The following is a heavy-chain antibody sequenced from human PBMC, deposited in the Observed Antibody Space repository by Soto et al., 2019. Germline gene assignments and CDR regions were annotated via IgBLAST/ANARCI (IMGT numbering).Heavy chain of an antibody. CDR2: MNPDGSVI. CDR1: GFTLSANW. CDR3: ARGYDYLIDY. V-gene: IGHV3-7*01. D-gene: IGHD3-22*01. Sequence: PGGSLRLSCAVSGFTLSANWMNWVRQTPGKGPEWVANMNPDGSVINYAESVKGRFTISRDNAKNSLHLQMHSLRAEDTAVYSCARGYDYLIDYWGQGT. J-gene: IGHJ4*02.